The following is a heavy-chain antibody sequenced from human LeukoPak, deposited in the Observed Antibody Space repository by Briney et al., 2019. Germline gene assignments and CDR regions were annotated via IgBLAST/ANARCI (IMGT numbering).Heavy chain of an antibody. CDR2: ISGSGGST. D-gene: IGHD1-26*01. V-gene: IGHV3-23*01. CDR1: GFTFSSYG. Sequence: GGSLRLSCAASGFTFSSYGMHWVRQAPGKGLEWVSAISGSGGSTYYADSVKGRFTISRDNSKNTLYLQMNSLRAEDTAVYYCAKLQIREGYYYYMDVWGKGTTVTVSS. J-gene: IGHJ6*03. CDR3: AKLQIREGYYYYMDV.